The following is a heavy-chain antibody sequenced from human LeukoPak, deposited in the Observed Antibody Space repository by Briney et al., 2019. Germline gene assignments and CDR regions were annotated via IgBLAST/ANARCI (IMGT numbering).Heavy chain of an antibody. CDR3: AKARITIYARGNWFDR. J-gene: IGHJ5*02. CDR1: GFTFSSYA. V-gene: IGHV3-23*01. CDR2: ISGGGGST. Sequence: GGSLRLSCAASGFTFSSYAMSWVRQAPGKGLEWVSAISGGGGSTYYADSVKGRFTISRDNSKNTLSLQMHSLSAEDTAVYYCAKARITIYARGNWFDRWGQGTLVTVSS. D-gene: IGHD3-9*01.